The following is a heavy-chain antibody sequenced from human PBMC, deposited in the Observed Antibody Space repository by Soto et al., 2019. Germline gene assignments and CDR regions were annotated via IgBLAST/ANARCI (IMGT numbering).Heavy chain of an antibody. J-gene: IGHJ6*02. CDR3: ARVYQLLYYYYYGMDV. D-gene: IGHD2-2*01. CDR1: GFTFSSYG. CDR2: IWYDGSNK. V-gene: IGHV3-33*01. Sequence: GGSLRLSCAASGFTFSSYGMHWVRQAPGKGLEWVAVIWYDGSNKYYADSVKGRFTISRDNSKNTLYLQMNSLRAEDTAVYYCARVYQLLYYYYYGMDVWGQGTTVTV.